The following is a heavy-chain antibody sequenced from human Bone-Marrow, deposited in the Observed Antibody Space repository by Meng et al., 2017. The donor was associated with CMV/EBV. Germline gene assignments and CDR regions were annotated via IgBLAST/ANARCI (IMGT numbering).Heavy chain of an antibody. D-gene: IGHD1-14*01. J-gene: IGHJ6*02. CDR3: ARDRAGGVYSYYYGMDV. Sequence: SETLSLTCTVSGGSISSYYWSWIRQPPGKGLEWIGYIYYSGNTNYSPSLKSRVTMSVDTSRNQFSLKLNSVTAADTAVYYCARDRAGGVYSYYYGMDVWGQGTTVTVSS. CDR2: IYYSGNT. V-gene: IGHV4-59*01. CDR1: GGSISSYY.